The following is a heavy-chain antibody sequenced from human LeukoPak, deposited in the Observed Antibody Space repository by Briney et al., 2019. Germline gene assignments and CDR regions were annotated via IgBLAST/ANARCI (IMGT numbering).Heavy chain of an antibody. D-gene: IGHD2-15*01. J-gene: IGHJ4*02. Sequence: GGSLRLSCAASGFTFSSYWMHWVRQAPGKGLVWVSRINSDGSSTSYADSVKGRFTISRDNAKNTLYLQMNSLRAEDTAVYYCAREGGYCSGSCYSVGRGNDYWGQGTLVTVSS. CDR2: INSDGSST. CDR3: AREGGYCSGSCYSVGRGNDY. CDR1: GFTFSSYW. V-gene: IGHV3-74*01.